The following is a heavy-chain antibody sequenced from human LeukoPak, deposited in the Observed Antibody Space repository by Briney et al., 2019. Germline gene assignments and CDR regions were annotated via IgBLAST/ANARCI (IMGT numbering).Heavy chain of an antibody. Sequence: GASVKVSCKASGGTFSSYAISWVRQAPGQGLEWMGGIIPIFGTANYAQKFQGRVTITADESTSTAYMELSSLRSEDTAVYYCARAAPSDYSNYGVGDYWGQGTLVTVSS. J-gene: IGHJ4*02. CDR2: IIPIFGTA. CDR3: ARAAPSDYSNYGVGDY. D-gene: IGHD4-11*01. V-gene: IGHV1-69*13. CDR1: GGTFSSYA.